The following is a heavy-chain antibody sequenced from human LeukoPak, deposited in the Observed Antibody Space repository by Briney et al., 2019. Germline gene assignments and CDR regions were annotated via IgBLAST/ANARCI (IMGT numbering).Heavy chain of an antibody. Sequence: PGGALRPSCAASGFTFSSYLMHWVRQAPGKGLVWVSRFNSDVSTTDYADSVKGRFTISRDNAQNTVYLQMNSLRAEDTAMYYCASGRSGSYGGTFDIWGQGTMVTVSS. CDR3: ASGRSGSYGGTFDI. CDR1: GFTFSSYL. J-gene: IGHJ3*02. CDR2: FNSDVSTT. D-gene: IGHD1-26*01. V-gene: IGHV3-74*01.